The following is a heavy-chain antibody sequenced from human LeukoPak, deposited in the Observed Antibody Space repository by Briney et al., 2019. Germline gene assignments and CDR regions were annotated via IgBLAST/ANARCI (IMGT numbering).Heavy chain of an antibody. Sequence: GGSLRLSCAASGFTFSTNYMSWVRQAPGKGLEWVSVIYSGGATHYTDSVKGRFTISRDNSKNTLYLQMNALRAEDTAGYYCARGHSSGYPEPFDYWGQGTLVTVSP. V-gene: IGHV3-53*01. CDR2: IYSGGAT. D-gene: IGHD6-25*01. CDR3: ARGHSSGYPEPFDY. J-gene: IGHJ4*02. CDR1: GFTFSTNY.